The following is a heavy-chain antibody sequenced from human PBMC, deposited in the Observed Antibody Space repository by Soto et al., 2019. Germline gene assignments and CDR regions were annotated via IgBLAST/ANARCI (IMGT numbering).Heavy chain of an antibody. D-gene: IGHD2-15*01. CDR2: IFHSGTT. J-gene: IGHJ4*02. Sequence: QVQLQESGPGLVKPSGTLSLTCAVSGASISSTNWWSWVRQAPGEGLEWIGEIFHSGTTTYNPSLKSRVIISMDTSTNQLSLRLDSVTAAATAVYFCARHIAVPTTRGFDYWGQGTLVTVSS. CDR3: ARHIAVPTTRGFDY. V-gene: IGHV4-4*02. CDR1: GASISSTNW.